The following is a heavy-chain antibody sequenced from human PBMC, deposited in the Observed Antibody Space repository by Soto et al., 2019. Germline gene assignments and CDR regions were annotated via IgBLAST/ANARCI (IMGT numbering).Heavy chain of an antibody. CDR1: GFTFSSYS. CDR2: IISSSSYI. Sequence: GGSLRLSCAASGFTFSSYSMNWVRQAPGKGLEWVSSIISSSSYIYYADSVKGRFTISRDNAKNSLYLQMNSLRAEDTAVYYCASSRGYSYGLRSFDSWGQGTLVTVSS. CDR3: ASSRGYSYGLRSFDS. V-gene: IGHV3-21*01. D-gene: IGHD5-18*01. J-gene: IGHJ5*01.